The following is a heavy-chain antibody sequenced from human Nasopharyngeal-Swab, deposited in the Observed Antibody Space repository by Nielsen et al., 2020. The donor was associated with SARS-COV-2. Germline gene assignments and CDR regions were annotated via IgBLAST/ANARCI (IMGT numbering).Heavy chain of an antibody. Sequence: ASVKVSCKASGYTFTGYYMHWVRQAPGQGLEWMGRINPNSGGTNYAQKFQGRVTMTRETSISTAYMELSRLRSDDTAVYYCARDLGYIRYCSGGSCYQDYWGQGTLVTVSS. CDR2: INPNSGGT. CDR1: GYTFTGYY. D-gene: IGHD2-15*01. J-gene: IGHJ4*02. CDR3: ARDLGYIRYCSGGSCYQDY. V-gene: IGHV1-2*06.